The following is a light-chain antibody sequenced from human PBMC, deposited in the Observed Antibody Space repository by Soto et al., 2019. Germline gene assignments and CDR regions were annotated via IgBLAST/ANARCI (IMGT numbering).Light chain of an antibody. CDR2: DAS. V-gene: IGKV3-20*01. CDR1: QSVSSSS. Sequence: EIVLTQSPGTLYLSPGERATLSCRASQSVSSSSLAWYKQKPGQAPSLLISDASSRATGITDRFSGSGSGTDFSLTISRLEPEDVAVYYCQQYGSSPWTFGQGTKVETK. CDR3: QQYGSSPWT. J-gene: IGKJ1*01.